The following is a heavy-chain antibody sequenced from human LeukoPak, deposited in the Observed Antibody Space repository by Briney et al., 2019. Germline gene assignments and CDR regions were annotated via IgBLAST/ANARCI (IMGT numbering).Heavy chain of an antibody. Sequence: ASVKVSCKASGYTFTSYGISWVRQAPGQGLEWMGWISAYNGNTNYAQKLQGRVTMTTDTSTSTAYMELRSLRSEDTAVYYCASPKVPAAIFDTIFGVATHFDYWGQGTLVTVSS. D-gene: IGHD3-3*01. CDR3: ASPKVPAAIFDTIFGVATHFDY. CDR2: ISAYNGNT. J-gene: IGHJ4*02. CDR1: GYTFTSYG. V-gene: IGHV1-18*01.